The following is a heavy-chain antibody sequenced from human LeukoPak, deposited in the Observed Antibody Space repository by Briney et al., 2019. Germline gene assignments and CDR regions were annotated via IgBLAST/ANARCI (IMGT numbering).Heavy chain of an antibody. CDR2: IYHSGST. J-gene: IGHJ4*02. V-gene: IGHV4-30-2*01. D-gene: IGHD3-10*01. CDR3: ASSGYYGSGSYYH. Sequence: SETLSLTCTVSGGSISSGGYSWSWLRQPPGKGLEWIGYIYHSGSTYYNPSLKSRVTISVDRSKNQFSLKLSSVTAADTAVYYCASSGYYGSGSYYHWGQGTLVTVSS. CDR1: GGSISSGGYS.